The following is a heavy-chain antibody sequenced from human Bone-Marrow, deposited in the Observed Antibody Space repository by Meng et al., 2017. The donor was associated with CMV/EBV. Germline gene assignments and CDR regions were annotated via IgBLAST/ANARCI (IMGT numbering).Heavy chain of an antibody. J-gene: IGHJ6*02. D-gene: IGHD1-26*01. CDR3: ARVEGGSYYAYYYYGMDV. V-gene: IGHV3-30*19. CDR1: GFAFSNYG. CDR2: ISYDGSNK. Sequence: GESLKISCATSGFAFSNYGMKWVRQAPGKGLEWVAVISYDGSNKYYADSVKGRFTISRDNSKNTLYLQMNSLRAEDTAVYYCARVEGGSYYAYYYYGMDVWGQGTTVTVSS.